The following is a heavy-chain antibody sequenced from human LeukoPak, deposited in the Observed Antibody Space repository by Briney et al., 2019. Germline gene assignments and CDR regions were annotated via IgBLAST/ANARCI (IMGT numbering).Heavy chain of an antibody. D-gene: IGHD4-11*01. V-gene: IGHV4-30-2*01. Sequence: SQTLSLTCAVSGGSVSSGGFSWRWIRQPPGKGLECIGSISHTGSTYYNPSLKSRVTISVDSSKNQFSLKLSSVTAADTAVYYCAKDLDYTTYGYYFDYWGQGTLVTVSS. CDR3: AKDLDYTTYGYYFDY. CDR2: ISHTGST. CDR1: GGSVSSGGFS. J-gene: IGHJ4*02.